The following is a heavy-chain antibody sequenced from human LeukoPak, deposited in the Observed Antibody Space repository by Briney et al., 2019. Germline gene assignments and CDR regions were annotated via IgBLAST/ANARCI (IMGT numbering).Heavy chain of an antibody. V-gene: IGHV4-4*02. J-gene: IGHJ4*02. Sequence: SETLSLTCDVSGASISSGYWWSWRRQPPGKRLEWIGEIHHDGSTNYNPSLTSRVTISVDKSKNHFSVMLTPVPAADTAVYYCARNAYYSADYWGQGTLVTVSS. CDR2: IHHDGST. CDR3: ARNAYYSADY. D-gene: IGHD2/OR15-2a*01. CDR1: GASISSGYW.